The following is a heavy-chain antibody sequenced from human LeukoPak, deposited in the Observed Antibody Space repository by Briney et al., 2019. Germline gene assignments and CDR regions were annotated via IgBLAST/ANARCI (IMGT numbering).Heavy chain of an antibody. V-gene: IGHV3-23*01. Sequence: ASVKVSCKASGGTFSSYAMSWVRQAPGKGLAWISTVSASGDSTSYADSVKGRFTISRDNSKNALYLQVNSLRADDAALYYCAKSHYYGSGSIDYWGQGTLVTVSS. J-gene: IGHJ4*02. D-gene: IGHD3-10*01. CDR1: GGTFSSYA. CDR3: AKSHYYGSGSIDY. CDR2: VSASGDST.